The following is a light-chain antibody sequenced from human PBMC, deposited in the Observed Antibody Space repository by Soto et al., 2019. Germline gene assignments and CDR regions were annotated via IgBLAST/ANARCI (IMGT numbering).Light chain of an antibody. V-gene: IGLV2-14*01. Sequence: QSALTQPASVSGSPGQSITISCTGTSSDVGGYNYVSWYQQHPGKAPKLMIYEVNNRPSGISNRFSGSKSGNMASLTISGLQAEDEADYYCSSYANSNTFVFGTGTKVTVL. CDR2: EVN. CDR3: SSYANSNTFV. CDR1: SSDVGGYNY. J-gene: IGLJ1*01.